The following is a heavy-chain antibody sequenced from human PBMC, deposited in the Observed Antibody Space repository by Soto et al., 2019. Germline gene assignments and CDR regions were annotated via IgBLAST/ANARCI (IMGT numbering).Heavy chain of an antibody. CDR3: TTEHAVFGVVIVPFDY. CDR1: GFTFSNAW. D-gene: IGHD3-3*01. J-gene: IGHJ4*02. V-gene: IGHV3-15*01. Sequence: PGGSLRLSSAASGFTFSNAWMSWVRQAPGKGLEWVGRIKSKSDGGTTDYAAPVKGRVAISRDDSSNTLYLQMNSLKTEDTAVYYCTTEHAVFGVVIVPFDYWGQGTLVTVSS. CDR2: IKSKSDGGTT.